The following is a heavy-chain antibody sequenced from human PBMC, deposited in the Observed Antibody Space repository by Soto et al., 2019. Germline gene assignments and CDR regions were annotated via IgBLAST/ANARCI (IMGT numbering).Heavy chain of an antibody. D-gene: IGHD2-2*01. CDR2: INRDGSST. CDR1: WFNFNTYY. J-gene: IGHJ4*02. V-gene: IGHV3-74*01. CDR3: VRVGYQLPFYDY. Sequence: QPVGSVRLSCAASWFNFNTYYMYWVRQAPGKGLVWVSRINRDGSSTSYADSVKGRFTISRDNAKNTLYLQMNSLRAEDTAVYHCVRVGYQLPFYDYWGQGTLVTVSS.